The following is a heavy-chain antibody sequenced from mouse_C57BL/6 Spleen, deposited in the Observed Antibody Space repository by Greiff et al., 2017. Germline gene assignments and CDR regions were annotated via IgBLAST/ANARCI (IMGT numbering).Heavy chain of an antibody. J-gene: IGHJ1*03. CDR3: ARPYSNYDYWYFDV. CDR2: ISSGSSTI. D-gene: IGHD2-5*01. Sequence: EVKVVESGGGLVKPGGSLKLSCAASGFTFSDYGMHWVRQAPEKGLEWVAYISSGSSTIYYADTVKGRFTISRDNAKNTLFLQMTSLRSEDTAMYYCARPYSNYDYWYFDVWGTGTTVTVSS. CDR1: GFTFSDYG. V-gene: IGHV5-17*01.